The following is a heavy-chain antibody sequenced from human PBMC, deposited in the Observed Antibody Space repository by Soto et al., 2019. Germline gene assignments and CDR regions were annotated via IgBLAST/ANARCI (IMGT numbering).Heavy chain of an antibody. V-gene: IGHV1-69*01. CDR3: AAGDSSDTGDH. D-gene: IGHD5-18*01. CDR2: TTAILGTS. CDR1: GDTLSHYG. Sequence: QVQLVPSGAEVKKPGSSVKVSCKSSGDTLSHYGVSWVRQVPGKGLEWMGGTTAILGTSDYAQKFQGRMTITSDAYTTTSYMELNSLTSDDTAVYYCAAGDSSDTGDHWGQGTLVTVSS. J-gene: IGHJ4*02.